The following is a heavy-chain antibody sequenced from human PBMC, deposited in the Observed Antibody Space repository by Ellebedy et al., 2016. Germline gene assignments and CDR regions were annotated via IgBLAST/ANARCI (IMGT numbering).Heavy chain of an antibody. CDR1: GYTFTGYY. D-gene: IGHD2-15*01. V-gene: IGHV1-2*02. CDR2: INPNSGGT. J-gene: IGHJ4*02. Sequence: ASVKVSXKASGYTFTGYYMHWVRQAPGQGLEWMGWINPNSGGTNYAQKFQGRVTMTRDTSISTAYMELSRLRSDDTAVYYCARPLGYCSGGSCYTQVGRFDYWGQGTLVTVSS. CDR3: ARPLGYCSGGSCYTQVGRFDY.